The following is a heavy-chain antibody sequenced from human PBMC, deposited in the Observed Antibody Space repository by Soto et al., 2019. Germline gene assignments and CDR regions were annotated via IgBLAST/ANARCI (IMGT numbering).Heavy chain of an antibody. CDR2: IYYSGST. CDR1: GGSISSYY. CDR3: VRAPPGDY. Sequence: SETLSLTCTVSGGSISSYYWSWIRQPPGKGLEWIGYIYYSGSTNYNPSLKSRVVISKDTSKNQFSLELSSVTAADTAVYYCVRAPPGDYWGQGILVTVSS. V-gene: IGHV4-59*08. J-gene: IGHJ4*02.